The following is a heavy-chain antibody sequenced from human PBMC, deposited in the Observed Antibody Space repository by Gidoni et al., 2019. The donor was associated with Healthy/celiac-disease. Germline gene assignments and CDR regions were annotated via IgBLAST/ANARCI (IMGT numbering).Heavy chain of an antibody. J-gene: IGHJ5*02. V-gene: IGHV1-46*03. D-gene: IGHD6-13*01. CDR3: ARPGIAAAGTGGWFDP. CDR2: INPSGGST. CDR1: GYTVTSSY. Sequence: QVQLVQSGAEVKKPGASVKVSCKASGYTVTSSYMHWVRQAPGQGLEWMGIINPSGGSTSYAQKFQGRVTMTRATSTSTVYMELSSLRSEDTAVYYCARPGIAAAGTGGWFDPWGQGTLVTVSS.